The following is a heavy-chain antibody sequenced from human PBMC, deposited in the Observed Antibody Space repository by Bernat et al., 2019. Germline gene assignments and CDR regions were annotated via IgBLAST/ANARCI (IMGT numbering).Heavy chain of an antibody. D-gene: IGHD3-22*01. Sequence: EVQLVESGGGVVQPGGSLRLSCAASGFTFDDYAMHWVRQAPGKGLEWVSLISGDGGSTYYADSVKGRFTISRDNSKNSLYLQMNSLRTEETALYYCAKDRTYDSSGYYPALDYWGQGTLVTVSS. CDR1: GFTFDDYA. V-gene: IGHV3-43*02. J-gene: IGHJ4*02. CDR3: AKDRTYDSSGYYPALDY. CDR2: ISGDGGST.